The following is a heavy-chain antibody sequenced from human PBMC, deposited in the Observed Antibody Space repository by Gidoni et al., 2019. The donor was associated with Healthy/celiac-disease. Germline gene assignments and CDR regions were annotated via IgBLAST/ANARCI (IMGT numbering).Heavy chain of an antibody. CDR2: IYPSDSYT. V-gene: IGHV5-10-1*03. Sequence: EVQLVQSGAEVNKHGESLRISCKGSGYSFTSYWISWVRQMPGKGLEWMGRIYPSDSYTNYSPSFQGHVTISADKSISTAYLQWSSLKASDTAMYYCARHRGYSSSWYENWGQGTLVTVSS. CDR1: GYSFTSYW. D-gene: IGHD6-13*01. J-gene: IGHJ4*02. CDR3: ARHRGYSSSWYEN.